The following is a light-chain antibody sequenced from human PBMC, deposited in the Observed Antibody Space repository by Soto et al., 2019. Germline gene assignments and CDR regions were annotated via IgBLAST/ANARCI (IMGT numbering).Light chain of an antibody. V-gene: IGKV1-39*01. CDR2: DAS. Sequence: DIQLTQSPSSLSASVGDKATITCRASQSIRSYVNWVQQKPGKAPKLLIYDASSLQTGVPSRFSGSGSGTDFSLTISSLQPEDFATYYCQQSYSTPPWTFGQGTKVDIK. CDR3: QQSYSTPPWT. CDR1: QSIRSY. J-gene: IGKJ1*01.